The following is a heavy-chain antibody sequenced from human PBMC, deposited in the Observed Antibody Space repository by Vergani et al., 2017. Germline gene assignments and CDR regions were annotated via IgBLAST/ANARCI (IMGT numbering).Heavy chain of an antibody. V-gene: IGHV4-61*02. D-gene: IGHD2-15*01. CDR2: ISASGNA. J-gene: IGHJ3*01. CDR1: GGSISAGYYF. Sequence: QVQLQASGPGRVKPSQTLSLTCTMSGGSISAGYYFWSWIRQPAGKGLEWLGHISASGNASHSPSLKTRVSMSVDTAKNPFSLTVTSVTAANTVIYFCARRSGGYYSGGKVHPLRTAFDVWGHGTVVTVSS. CDR3: ARRSGGYYSGGKVHPLRTAFDV.